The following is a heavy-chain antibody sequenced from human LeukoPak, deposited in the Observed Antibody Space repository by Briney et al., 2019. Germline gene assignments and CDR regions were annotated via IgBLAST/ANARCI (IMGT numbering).Heavy chain of an antibody. V-gene: IGHV1-2*02. D-gene: IGHD3-3*01. CDR2: INPNSGGT. CDR1: GYTFTGYY. Sequence: GASVKVSCKASGYTFTGYYMHWVRQAPGQGLEWMGWINPNSGGTNYAQKFQGRVTMTRDTSISTAYMELSRLRSDDTAVYYCARVVTIFGVGAYGMDVWGQGTTVTVSS. CDR3: ARVVTIFGVGAYGMDV. J-gene: IGHJ6*02.